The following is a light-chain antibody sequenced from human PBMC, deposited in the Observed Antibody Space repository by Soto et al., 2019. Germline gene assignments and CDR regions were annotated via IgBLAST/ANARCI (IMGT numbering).Light chain of an antibody. CDR1: QTVGSNY. J-gene: IGKJ5*01. V-gene: IGKV3-20*01. CDR2: GAS. Sequence: EIVLTQSPVTLSLSPGQRATLSCRASQTVGSNYLAWYQQKPGQAPRVLIYGASSRASGIPDRFSGCGSETDFTLTISRLEPEDFALYYCQQYAGSPITFGLGTRLEIK. CDR3: QQYAGSPIT.